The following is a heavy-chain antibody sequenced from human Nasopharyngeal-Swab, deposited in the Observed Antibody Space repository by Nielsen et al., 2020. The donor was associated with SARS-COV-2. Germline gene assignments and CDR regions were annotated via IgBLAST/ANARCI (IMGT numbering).Heavy chain of an antibody. CDR1: GGSISSSSYY. CDR3: ATYGYGSYYYYYMDV. CDR2: IYYSGST. J-gene: IGHJ6*03. D-gene: IGHD5-18*01. V-gene: IGHV4-39*01. Sequence: GSLRLSCTVSGGSISSSSYYWGWICQPPGKGLEWIGSIYYSGSTYYNPSLKSRVTISVDTSKNQFSLKLSSVTAADTAVYYCATYGYGSYYYYYMDVWGKGTTVTVSS.